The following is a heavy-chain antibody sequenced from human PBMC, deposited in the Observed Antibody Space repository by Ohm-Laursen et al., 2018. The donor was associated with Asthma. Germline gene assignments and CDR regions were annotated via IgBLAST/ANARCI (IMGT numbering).Heavy chain of an antibody. D-gene: IGHD3-22*01. CDR3: AKGSNYYDSSGYYYFDY. J-gene: IGHJ4*02. Sequence: SLRLSCAASGFTVSTNYMSWVRQAPGKGLEWVSAISGSGGSTYYADSVKGRFTISRDNSKNTLYLQMNSLRAEDTAVYYCAKGSNYYDSSGYYYFDYWGQGTLVTVSS. V-gene: IGHV3-23*01. CDR2: ISGSGGST. CDR1: GFTVSTNY.